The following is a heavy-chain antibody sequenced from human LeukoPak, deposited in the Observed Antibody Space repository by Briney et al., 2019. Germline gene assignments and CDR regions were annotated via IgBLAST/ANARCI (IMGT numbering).Heavy chain of an antibody. D-gene: IGHD1-26*01. CDR3: ARDGRVTVGATRYGY. V-gene: IGHV3-21*01. CDR1: GFTFRSYS. Sequence: PGGPLRLSCAASGFTFRSYSMNWVPQAPGKALEWVSSFSSSSSYIYYADSVKGRFPISRDNAKNSLYLQMNSLRAEDTAVYYCARDGRVTVGATRYGYWGQGTLVTVSS. CDR2: FSSSSSYI. J-gene: IGHJ4*02.